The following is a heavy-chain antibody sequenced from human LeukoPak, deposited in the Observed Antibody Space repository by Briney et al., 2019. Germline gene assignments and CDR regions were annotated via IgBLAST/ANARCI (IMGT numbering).Heavy chain of an antibody. CDR3: ASYSSGWANFDY. Sequence: PGGSLRLSCAASGFTFSSYWMSWVRQAPGKGLECVANIKQDGSEKYYVDSVKGRFTISRDNAKNSLYLQMNSLRAEDTAVYYCASYSSGWANFDYWGQGTLVTVSS. J-gene: IGHJ4*02. D-gene: IGHD6-19*01. V-gene: IGHV3-7*01. CDR2: IKQDGSEK. CDR1: GFTFSSYW.